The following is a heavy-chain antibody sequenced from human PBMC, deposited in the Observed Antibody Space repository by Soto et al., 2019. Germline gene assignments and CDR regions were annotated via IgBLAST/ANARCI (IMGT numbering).Heavy chain of an antibody. V-gene: IGHV1-69*06. D-gene: IGHD2-2*01. CDR2: IIPVFGTP. CDR1: GDSFSSHA. CDR3: ARGGALSTSWYWGDGLDS. J-gene: IGHJ4*02. Sequence: QVQLEQSGSEVKKSGSSVKVSCKASGDSFSSHAITWVRQAPGHGLEWTGGIIPVFGTPSYAQRFHGRLTITADTYTNPSYMELRSLRSEDTAVYFCARGGALSTSWYWGDGLDSWGQGTQVTVSS.